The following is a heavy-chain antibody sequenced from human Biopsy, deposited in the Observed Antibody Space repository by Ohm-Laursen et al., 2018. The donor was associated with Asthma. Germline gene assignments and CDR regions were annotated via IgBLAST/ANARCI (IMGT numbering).Heavy chain of an antibody. CDR3: ARTYYDFLTGQVIDAFAI. D-gene: IGHD3-9*01. V-gene: IGHV1-3*01. Sequence: ATVKISCKASGYTFISYAIHWVRQAPGQRLEWMGWINAGNGNTKYSQKFQGRVTITRDTSASTAYMELSSLRSEDTAVYYCARTYYDFLTGQVIDAFAIWGQGTMVTVSS. CDR1: GYTFISYA. J-gene: IGHJ3*02. CDR2: INAGNGNT.